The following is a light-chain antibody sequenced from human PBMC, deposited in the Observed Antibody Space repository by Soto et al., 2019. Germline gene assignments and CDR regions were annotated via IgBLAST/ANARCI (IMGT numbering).Light chain of an antibody. CDR3: AAWDDSLKGVI. Sequence: QAVVTQPPSASGTPGQRVTISCSGSTSNIGSNSVNWYQQVPGTAPKLLIYRNNQRPSGVPDRFSGSKSGTSVSLAISGLQSEDEAHYYCAAWDDSLKGVIFGGGTKLTVL. J-gene: IGLJ2*01. CDR2: RNN. CDR1: TSNIGSNS. V-gene: IGLV1-44*01.